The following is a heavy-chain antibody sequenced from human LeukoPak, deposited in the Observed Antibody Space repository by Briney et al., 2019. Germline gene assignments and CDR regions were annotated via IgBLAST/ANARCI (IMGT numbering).Heavy chain of an antibody. J-gene: IGHJ4*02. Sequence: GGSLRLSCAASGFTFDDYAMHWVRQAPGKGLEWVSGISWNSGSIGYADSVKGRFTISRDNAKNSLYLQMNSLSAEDTALYYCAKAFSSGWSWVDYWGQGTLVTVSS. CDR3: AKAFSSGWSWVDY. V-gene: IGHV3-9*01. CDR2: ISWNSGSI. CDR1: GFTFDDYA. D-gene: IGHD6-19*01.